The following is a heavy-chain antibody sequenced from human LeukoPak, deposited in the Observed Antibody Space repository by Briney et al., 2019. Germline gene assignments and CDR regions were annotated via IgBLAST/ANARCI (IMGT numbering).Heavy chain of an antibody. J-gene: IGHJ4*02. CDR1: GCTFSSYS. D-gene: IGHD1-1*01. V-gene: IGHV3-48*01. CDR3: AQDLAYIRFDN. Sequence: GGALTLSCPSCGCTFSSYSMNWVRQAPGKGLDGVSYITYSGSTIYYADSVKGRFTISRDNAKNSLYLQMNSLRAEDTAVYYCAQDLAYIRFDNWGQGTLVTVSS. CDR2: ITYSGSTI.